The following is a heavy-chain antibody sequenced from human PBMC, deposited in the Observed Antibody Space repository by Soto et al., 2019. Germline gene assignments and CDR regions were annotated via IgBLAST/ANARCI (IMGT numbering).Heavy chain of an antibody. V-gene: IGHV4-34*01. D-gene: IGHD3-22*01. CDR1: GGSFSGYY. Sequence: SETLSLTCAVYGGSFSGYYWSWIRQPPGKGLEWIGEINHSGSTNYNPSLKSRVTISVDTSKNQFSLKLSSMTAADTAVYYCAIDSSGYYYPDYWGQGTLVTVSS. CDR2: INHSGST. J-gene: IGHJ4*02. CDR3: AIDSSGYYYPDY.